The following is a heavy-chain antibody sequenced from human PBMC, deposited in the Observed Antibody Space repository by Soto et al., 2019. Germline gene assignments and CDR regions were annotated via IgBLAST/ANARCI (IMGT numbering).Heavy chain of an antibody. D-gene: IGHD3-3*01. CDR1: GDSINSGYF. CDR2: TYNSGTT. J-gene: IGHJ4*02. CDR3: ARGPSADKIDY. Sequence: QVQLQESGPGLVEPSQTLSLTCTVSGDSINSGYFWSWIRQSPGKGLEWIGHTYNSGTTYNNPSLRSRGTISLDTSRNQFSLRLTSVTAADTAVYYCARGPSADKIDYWGQGTLVTVSS. V-gene: IGHV4-30-4*01.